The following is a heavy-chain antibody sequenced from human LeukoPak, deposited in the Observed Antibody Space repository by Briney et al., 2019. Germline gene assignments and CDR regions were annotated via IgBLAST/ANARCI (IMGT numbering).Heavy chain of an antibody. D-gene: IGHD3-22*01. J-gene: IGHJ5*02. CDR1: GGTFSSYA. V-gene: IGHV1-69*04. CDR3: ASYEPDYYDSSGCYWFDP. Sequence: GSSVKVSCKASGGTFSSYAISWVRQAPGQGLEWMGRIIPILGIANYAQKFQGRVTITADKSTSTAYMELSSLRSEDTAVYYCASYEPDYYDSSGCYWFDPWGQGTLVTVSS. CDR2: IIPILGIA.